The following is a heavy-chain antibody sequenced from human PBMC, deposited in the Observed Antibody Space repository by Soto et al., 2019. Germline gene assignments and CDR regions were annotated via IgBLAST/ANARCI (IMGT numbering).Heavy chain of an antibody. Sequence: GGSLRLSCAASGFTFSSYAMSWVRQAPGKGLEWVSAISGSGGSTYYADSVKGRFTISRDNSKNTLYLQMNSLRAEDTAVYYCAKDPSPTLRFLEWLLPYAFDIWGQGTMVTVSS. CDR2: ISGSGGST. V-gene: IGHV3-23*01. CDR1: GFTFSSYA. D-gene: IGHD3-3*01. CDR3: AKDPSPTLRFLEWLLPYAFDI. J-gene: IGHJ3*02.